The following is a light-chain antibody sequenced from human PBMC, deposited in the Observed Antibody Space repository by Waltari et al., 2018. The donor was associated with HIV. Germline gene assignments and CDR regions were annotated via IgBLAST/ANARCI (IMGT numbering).Light chain of an antibody. V-gene: IGKV1-12*01. CDR2: ASS. CDR3: QQASSLPLT. J-gene: IGKJ4*01. CDR1: QSIGRW. Sequence: DIQMTQSPSSVSASVGDRVTITCRASQSIGRWLVWYQQTPGKAPNLLIYASSTLQPGVPSRFSGSGSGTSFALTITSLQPEDFATYYCQQASSLPLTFGGGTKVEIK.